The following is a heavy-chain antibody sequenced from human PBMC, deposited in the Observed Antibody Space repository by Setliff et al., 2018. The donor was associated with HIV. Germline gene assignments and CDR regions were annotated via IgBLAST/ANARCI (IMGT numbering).Heavy chain of an antibody. Sequence: PSETLSLTCTVSGGSMSSGSYYWSWIRQPAGKGLEWIGRIYISGSTNYNPSLKSRVTISVDTSKNQFSLKLSSVTAADTAVYYCARGERDYGQQDAFDIWGQGTMVTVSS. CDR3: ARGERDYGQQDAFDI. CDR2: IYISGST. D-gene: IGHD4-17*01. V-gene: IGHV4-61*02. CDR1: GGSMSSGSYY. J-gene: IGHJ3*02.